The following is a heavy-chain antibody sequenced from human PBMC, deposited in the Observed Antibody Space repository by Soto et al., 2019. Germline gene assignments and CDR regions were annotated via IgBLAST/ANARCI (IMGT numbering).Heavy chain of an antibody. CDR2: IYYSGST. CDR1: GGSISSSSYY. Sequence: QLQLQESGPGLVKPSETLSLTCTVSGGSISSSSYYWGWIRQPPGKGLEWIGSIYYSGSTYYNPYLRSRVTISVDTSQTHFSLKLSSVTAADTAVYYCATTLLVVVAAPPDWFDPWGQGTLVTVSS. V-gene: IGHV4-39*02. J-gene: IGHJ5*02. CDR3: ATTLLVVVAAPPDWFDP. D-gene: IGHD2-15*01.